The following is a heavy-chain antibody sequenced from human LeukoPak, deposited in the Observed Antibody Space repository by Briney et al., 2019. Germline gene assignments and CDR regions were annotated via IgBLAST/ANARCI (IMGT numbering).Heavy chain of an antibody. V-gene: IGHV4-61*02. CDR2: IYTSGST. D-gene: IGHD2-15*01. CDR1: GGSISSGSYY. CDR3: ARVDGSPDY. Sequence: SETLSLTCTVSGGSISSGSYYWCWIRQPAGKGLEWIGRIYTSGSTNYNPSLKSRVTISVDTSKNQFSLKLSSVTAADTAVYYCARVDGSPDYWGQGTLLTVSS. J-gene: IGHJ4*02.